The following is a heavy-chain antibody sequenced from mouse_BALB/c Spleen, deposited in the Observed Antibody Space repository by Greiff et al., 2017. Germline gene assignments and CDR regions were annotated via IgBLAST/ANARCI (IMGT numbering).Heavy chain of an antibody. CDR2: IDPANGNT. CDR1: GFNIKDTY. CDR3: ARGGFFITTVEYYFDY. D-gene: IGHD1-1*01. J-gene: IGHJ2*01. Sequence: VQLKESGAELVKPGASVKLSCTASGFNIKDTYMHWVKQRPEQGLEWIGRIDPANGNTKYDPKFQGKATITADTSSNTAYLQLSSLTSEDTAVYYCARGGFFITTVEYYFDYWGQGTTLTVSS. V-gene: IGHV14-3*02.